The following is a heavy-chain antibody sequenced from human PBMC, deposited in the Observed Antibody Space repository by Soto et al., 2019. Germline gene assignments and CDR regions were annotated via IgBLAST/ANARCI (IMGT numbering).Heavy chain of an antibody. CDR3: ARDLAAAAY. Sequence: GASVKVSCKASGYIFTNYYIHSVRQAPGQGLEWMAIINPLPTSGSTNYAQKFQGRVTVTRDTSTSTVYLELSSLRSDDTAVYYCARDLAAAAYWGQGTLVTVSS. J-gene: IGHJ4*02. CDR2: INPLPTSGST. V-gene: IGHV1-46*01. CDR1: GYIFTNYY. D-gene: IGHD6-13*01.